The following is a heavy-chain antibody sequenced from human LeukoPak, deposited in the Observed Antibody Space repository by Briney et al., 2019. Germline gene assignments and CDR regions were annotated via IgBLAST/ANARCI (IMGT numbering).Heavy chain of an antibody. CDR2: IRYDGSNK. Sequence: GGSLRLSCAASGFTFSSYGMHWVRQAPGKGLEWVALIRYDGSNKYYADSVKGRFTISRDNSKNTLYLQMNSLRAEDTAVYYCAKDGPPDSSGYYFLNYWGQGTLVTVSS. CDR3: AKDGPPDSSGYYFLNY. V-gene: IGHV3-30*02. D-gene: IGHD3-22*01. CDR1: GFTFSSYG. J-gene: IGHJ4*02.